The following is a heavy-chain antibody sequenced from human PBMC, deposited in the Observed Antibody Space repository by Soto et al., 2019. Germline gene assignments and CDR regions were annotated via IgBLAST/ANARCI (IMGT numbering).Heavy chain of an antibody. CDR1: GCSISGYF. CDR3: ARMERSKEGLSVYYFDF. V-gene: IGHV4-59*01. CDR2: ISYRGNT. Sequence: SETLPLTCTVSGCSISGYFWSWIRQPPGKEPEWIGYISYRGNTNYNPSLQSRVSISLVTSKNQISLKLDAVTASDTAVYYCARMERSKEGLSVYYFDFCGQGTLVTVSS. J-gene: IGHJ4*02. D-gene: IGHD1-26*01.